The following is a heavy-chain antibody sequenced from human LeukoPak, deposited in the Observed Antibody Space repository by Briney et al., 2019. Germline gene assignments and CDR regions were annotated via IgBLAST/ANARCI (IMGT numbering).Heavy chain of an antibody. Sequence: GGSLRLSCAASGFTFDDYAMHWVRQAPGKGLEWVSGISWNSGSIGYADSVKGRFTISRDNAKNSLYLQMNSLRAEDTALYYCAKSRYYYDSSGYGDYWGQGTLVTVSS. D-gene: IGHD3-22*01. CDR2: ISWNSGSI. CDR1: GFTFDDYA. CDR3: AKSRYYYDSSGYGDY. V-gene: IGHV3-9*01. J-gene: IGHJ4*02.